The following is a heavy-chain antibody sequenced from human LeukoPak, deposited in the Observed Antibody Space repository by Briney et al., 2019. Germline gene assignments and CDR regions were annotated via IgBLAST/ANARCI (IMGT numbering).Heavy chain of an antibody. D-gene: IGHD6-19*01. CDR3: AKDLGSSGWYIDY. CDR1: GFTFSDYY. V-gene: IGHV3-11*01. J-gene: IGHJ4*02. CDR2: ISSSGSTI. Sequence: GGSLRLSCAASGFTFSDYYMSWIRQAPGKGLEWVSYISSSGSTIYYADSVKGRFTISRDNSKNTLYLQMNSLRAEDTAVYYCAKDLGSSGWYIDYWGQGTLVTVSS.